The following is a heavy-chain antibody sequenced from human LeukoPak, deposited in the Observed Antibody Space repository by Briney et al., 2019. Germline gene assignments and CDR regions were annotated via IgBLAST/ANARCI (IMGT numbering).Heavy chain of an antibody. CDR3: ARELAIAWLARGWFDP. CDR1: GYTFTSYD. Sequence: ASVKVSCKASGYTFTSYDINWVRQATGQGLEWMGWMNPNSGNAGYAQKFQGRVTMTRDTSISTAYMELSRLRSDDTAVYYCARELAIAWLARGWFDPWGQGTLVTVSS. D-gene: IGHD6-19*01. J-gene: IGHJ5*02. V-gene: IGHV1-8*02. CDR2: MNPNSGNA.